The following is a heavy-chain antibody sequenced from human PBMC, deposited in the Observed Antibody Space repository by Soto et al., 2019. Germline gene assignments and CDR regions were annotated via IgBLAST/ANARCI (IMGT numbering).Heavy chain of an antibody. V-gene: IGHV3-21*01. CDR1: GFTFSSYS. J-gene: IGHJ6*02. D-gene: IGHD4-17*01. Sequence: EVQLVESGGGLVKPGGSLRLSCAASGFTFSSYSMNWVRQAPGKGLEWVSSISSSSSYIYYADSVKGRYTISRDNAKNSLYLQMNSMRADDTAVYYCARGFDYGGNYWYYYGMDVWGQGSTVTVSS. CDR3: ARGFDYGGNYWYYYGMDV. CDR2: ISSSSSYI.